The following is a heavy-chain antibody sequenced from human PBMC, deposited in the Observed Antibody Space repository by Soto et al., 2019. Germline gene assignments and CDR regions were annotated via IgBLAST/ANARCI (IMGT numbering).Heavy chain of an antibody. V-gene: IGHV3-30*18. CDR1: GFTFRSYG. J-gene: IGHJ6*02. CDR2: ILYDGNNK. CDR3: AKPYYLTTVTQYYGMDV. D-gene: IGHD4-4*01. Sequence: QVQLVESGGGVVQPGRSLRLSCVASGFTFRSYGMHWVRQAPGKGLEWVAVILYDGNNKYYADSVKGRFTISRDNSKNTLYLLMNSLRAEDTAVYYCAKPYYLTTVTQYYGMDVWGQGTTVTVSS.